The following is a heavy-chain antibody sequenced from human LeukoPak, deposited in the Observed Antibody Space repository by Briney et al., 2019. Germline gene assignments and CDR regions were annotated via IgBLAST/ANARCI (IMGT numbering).Heavy chain of an antibody. CDR2: ISWDGGST. D-gene: IGHD2-21*02. J-gene: IGHJ4*02. CDR3: ASRRRAYCGGDCYPDY. CDR1: GFTFDDYT. V-gene: IGHV3-43*01. Sequence: GGSLRLSCAASGFTFDDYTMHWVRQAPGKGLEWVSLISWDGGSTYYADSVKGRFTISRDNSKNSLYLQMNSLRAEDTAVYYCASRRRAYCGGDCYPDYWGQGTLVTVSS.